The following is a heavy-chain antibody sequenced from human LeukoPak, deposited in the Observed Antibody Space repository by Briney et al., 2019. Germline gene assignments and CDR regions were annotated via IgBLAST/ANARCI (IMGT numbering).Heavy chain of an antibody. J-gene: IGHJ4*02. CDR1: GGPISSYF. CDR3: ARIDRAVAGTIDY. CDR2: IYSSGST. Sequence: SETLSLTCTVSGGPISSYFWRWIRQPPGKGLEWIGYIYSSGSTNSNPSLKSRVTMSVDTSKNQFSLKLSSVTAADTAVYYFARIDRAVAGTIDYWGQGTLVTVSS. D-gene: IGHD6-19*01. V-gene: IGHV4-59*08.